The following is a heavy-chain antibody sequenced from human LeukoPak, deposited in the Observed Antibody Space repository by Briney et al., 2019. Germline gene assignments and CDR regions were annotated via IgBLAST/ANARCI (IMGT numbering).Heavy chain of an antibody. CDR2: INAYNGNT. J-gene: IGHJ4*02. D-gene: IGHD5-18*01. CDR3: ARVGGYRVQSSGY. V-gene: IGHV1-18*01. Sequence: ASVKVSCKASGYTFTSYGISWVRQAPGQGLEWMVWINAYNGNTNYAQKLQGRVTMTTNTSKSTAYMERRSLRSDDTAVYYCARVGGYRVQSSGYWGQGTLVTVSS. CDR1: GYTFTSYG.